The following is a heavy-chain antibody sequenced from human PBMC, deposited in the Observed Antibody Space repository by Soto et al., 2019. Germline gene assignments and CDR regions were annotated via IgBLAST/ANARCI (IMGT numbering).Heavy chain of an antibody. CDR3: ASQQSSGWSYFDY. D-gene: IGHD6-19*01. Sequence: ASVKVSCKASGGTFSSYAITWVRQAPGQRLEWMGWINAINGKTNYAQKFQGRVTITRDTSASTAYMELSSLRSEDTAVYYCASQQSSGWSYFDYWGQGTLVTVSS. CDR2: INAINGKT. V-gene: IGHV1-3*01. CDR1: GGTFSSYA. J-gene: IGHJ4*02.